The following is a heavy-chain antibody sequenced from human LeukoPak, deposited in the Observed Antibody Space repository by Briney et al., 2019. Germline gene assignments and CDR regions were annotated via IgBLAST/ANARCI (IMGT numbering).Heavy chain of an antibody. CDR3: ARPDCSSTSCYTPGLDY. CDR1: GYTFTSYY. Sequence: GASVKVSCKASGYTFTSYYMHWVRQAPGQGLEWMGIINPSGGSTSYAQKFQGRVTMTRNTSISTAYMELSSLRSEDTAVYYCARPDCSSTSCYTPGLDYWGQGTLVTVSS. D-gene: IGHD2-2*02. V-gene: IGHV1-46*01. J-gene: IGHJ4*02. CDR2: INPSGGST.